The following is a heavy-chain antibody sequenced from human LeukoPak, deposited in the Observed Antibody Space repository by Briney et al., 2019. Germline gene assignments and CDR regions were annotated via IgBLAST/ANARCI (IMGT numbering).Heavy chain of an antibody. J-gene: IGHJ4*02. CDR3: ARLTTVVVPAASFDY. V-gene: IGHV5-51*01. CDR2: IYPGDSDA. D-gene: IGHD2-2*01. CDR1: GYSFTSYW. Sequence: GESLKISCKGSGYSFTSYWIGWVRQMPGKGLEWMGIIYPGDSDARYSPSFQGQVTISADKSISTAYLQWSSLKASDTAMYYCARLTTVVVPAASFDYWGQGTLVTVSS.